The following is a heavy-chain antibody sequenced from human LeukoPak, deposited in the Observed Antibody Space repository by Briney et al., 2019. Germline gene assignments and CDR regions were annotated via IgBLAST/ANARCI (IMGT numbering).Heavy chain of an antibody. D-gene: IGHD6-6*01. J-gene: IGHJ5*01. CDR2: IYSGGST. CDR1: GFTVSSNY. V-gene: IGHV3-66*01. Sequence: GGSLRLSCAASGFTVSSNYMSWVRQAPGKGLEWVSVIYSGGSTYCAESVKGRFTISRDNSKNTLFLQMNGLRAEDTAVYYCTTDRAIGPRPLFDSWGRGTLVTVSS. CDR3: TTDRAIGPRPLFDS.